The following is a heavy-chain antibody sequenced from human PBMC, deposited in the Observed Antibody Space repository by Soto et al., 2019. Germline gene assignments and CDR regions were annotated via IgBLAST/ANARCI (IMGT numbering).Heavy chain of an antibody. Sequence: PSETLSLTCTVSGGSTSSGTYYWSWIRQHPGKGLEWIGYIHYSGGTYQNPSLKSRVTISLDTSKNQFSLKLSSVTAADTAIYYCAGDFRGYGRFDYWGQGTLVTVSS. CDR2: IHYSGGT. V-gene: IGHV4-31*03. CDR3: AGDFRGYGRFDY. J-gene: IGHJ4*02. CDR1: GGSTSSGTYY. D-gene: IGHD5-12*01.